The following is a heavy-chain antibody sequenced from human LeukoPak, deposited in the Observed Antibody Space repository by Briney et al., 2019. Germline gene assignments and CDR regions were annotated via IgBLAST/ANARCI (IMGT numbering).Heavy chain of an antibody. CDR2: ISGSSSST. CDR1: GFTFSNYG. CDR3: AKAAGFMVRGVISNY. Sequence: GGSLRLSCAASGFTFSNYGMSWVRQAPGMGLEWVSAISGSSSSTYYADSVKRRFTISRDNSKNTLYLQMNSLRAEDTAVYYCAKAAGFMVRGVISNYWGQGTLVTVSS. J-gene: IGHJ4*02. D-gene: IGHD3-10*01. V-gene: IGHV3-23*01.